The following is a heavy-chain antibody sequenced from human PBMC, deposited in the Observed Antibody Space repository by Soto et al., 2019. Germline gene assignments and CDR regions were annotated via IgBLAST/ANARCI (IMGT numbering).Heavy chain of an antibody. CDR1: GFTFSSDG. CDR2: ISYDGSNK. CDR3: AKDRNYYDSSGMADHQPIPRYYFDY. J-gene: IGHJ4*02. V-gene: IGHV3-30*18. Sequence: SLRLSCAASGFTFSSDGMHWVRQAPGKGLEWVAVISYDGSNKYYADSVKGRFTISRDNSKNTLYLQMNSLRAEDTAVYYCAKDRNYYDSSGMADHQPIPRYYFDYWGQGTLVTVSS. D-gene: IGHD3-22*01.